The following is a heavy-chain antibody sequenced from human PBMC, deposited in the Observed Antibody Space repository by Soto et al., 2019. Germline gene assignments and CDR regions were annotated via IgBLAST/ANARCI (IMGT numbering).Heavy chain of an antibody. D-gene: IGHD2-2*01. CDR3: ARDHRPQYQLLEWFDP. Sequence: PGGSLRLSCAASGFTFSSYWMSWVRQAPGKGLEWVANIKQDGSEKYYVDSVKGRFTISRDNAKNSLYLQMNSLRAEDTAVYYCARDHRPQYQLLEWFDPWGQGTLVTVSS. V-gene: IGHV3-7*03. CDR2: IKQDGSEK. CDR1: GFTFSSYW. J-gene: IGHJ5*02.